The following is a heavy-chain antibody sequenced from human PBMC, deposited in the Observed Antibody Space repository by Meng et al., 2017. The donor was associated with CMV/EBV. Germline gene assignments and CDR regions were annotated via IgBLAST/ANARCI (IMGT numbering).Heavy chain of an antibody. D-gene: IGHD3-3*01. J-gene: IGHJ4*02. CDR1: GYTFTGYY. CDR2: INPNSGGT. V-gene: IGHV1-2*02. CDR3: ARDRNYDFWSGYYTGFDY. Sequence: ASVKVSRKASGYTFTGYYVHWVRQAPGQGLEWMGWINPNSGGTNYAQKFQGRVTMTRDTSISTAYMELSRLRSDDTAVYYCARDRNYDFWSGYYTGFDYWGQGTLVTVSS.